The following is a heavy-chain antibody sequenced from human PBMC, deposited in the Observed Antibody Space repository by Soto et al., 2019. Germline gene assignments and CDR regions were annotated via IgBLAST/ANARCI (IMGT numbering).Heavy chain of an antibody. CDR1: GGSISSSSYY. CDR3: ATRDSSSWTDGYYYYGMDV. Sequence: QLQLQESGPGLVKPSETLSLTCTVSGGSISSSSYYWGWIRQPPGKGLEWIGSIYYSGSTYYNPSLKSRGTISVDTSKNQFSLKLSSVTAADTAVYYCATRDSSSWTDGYYYYGMDVWGQGTTVTVPS. CDR2: IYYSGST. V-gene: IGHV4-39*01. D-gene: IGHD6-13*01. J-gene: IGHJ6*02.